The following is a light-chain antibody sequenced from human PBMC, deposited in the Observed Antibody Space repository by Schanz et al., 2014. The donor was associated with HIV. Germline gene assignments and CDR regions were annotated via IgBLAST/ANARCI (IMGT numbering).Light chain of an antibody. J-gene: IGLJ2*01. CDR3: ATWDRTLSAVV. CDR1: SSKIGSNF. Sequence: QSALTQPPSVSAAPGQKVTISCSGDSSKIGSNFVSWYQQFPGAAPKLLIYGTHDRLSEIPDRFSGSKTGTSATLAIVGLQTGDEADYYCATWDRTLSAVVFGGGTKLTVL. V-gene: IGLV1-51*01. CDR2: GTH.